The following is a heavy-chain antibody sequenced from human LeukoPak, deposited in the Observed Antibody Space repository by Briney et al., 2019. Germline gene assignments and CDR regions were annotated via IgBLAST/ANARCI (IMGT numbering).Heavy chain of an antibody. J-gene: IGHJ4*02. V-gene: IGHV4-34*01. CDR2: IYYSGST. CDR1: GGSFSGYY. D-gene: IGHD3-16*02. CDR3: ARRSADYVWGSYRYTYDY. Sequence: SETLSLTCAVYGGSFSGYYWSWIRQPPGKGLEWIGSIYYSGSTYHNPSLKSRVTISVDTSKNQFSLKLSSVTAADTAVYYCARRSADYVWGSYRYTYDYWGQGTLVTVSS.